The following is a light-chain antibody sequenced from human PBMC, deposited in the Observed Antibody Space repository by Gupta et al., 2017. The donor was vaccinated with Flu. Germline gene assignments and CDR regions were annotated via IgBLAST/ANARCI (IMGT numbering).Light chain of an antibody. J-gene: IGKJ4*01. CDR3: QQSHSTPVT. Sequence: DVQITQSPSSLSASVGDRVTITCRASQNIDTSLNWYQYTPGKAPKLLIYAASNLQSGVPLRFSGSGSGTEFTLTITTLHPDDFISYFCQQSHSTPVTFGGGTKVEI. CDR1: QNIDTS. CDR2: AAS. V-gene: IGKV1-39*01.